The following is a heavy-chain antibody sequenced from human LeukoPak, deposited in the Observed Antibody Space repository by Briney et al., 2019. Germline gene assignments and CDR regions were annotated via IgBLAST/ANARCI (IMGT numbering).Heavy chain of an antibody. CDR2: ISSSGST. D-gene: IGHD6-19*01. Sequence: SETLSLTCTVSGGSINSGSYYGTWIRQPAGKGLEWIGRISSSGSTNYNPSLKSRVTISVDTFKNQFSLKLSSVTAADTAVYYCARGAAVAFDNWGQGTLVTVSS. CDR3: ARGAAVAFDN. V-gene: IGHV4-61*02. CDR1: GGSINSGSYY. J-gene: IGHJ4*02.